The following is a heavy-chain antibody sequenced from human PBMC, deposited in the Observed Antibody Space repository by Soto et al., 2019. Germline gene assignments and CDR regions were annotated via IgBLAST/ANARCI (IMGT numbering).Heavy chain of an antibody. CDR1: GFTFGDYW. CDR2: IKYDGSET. J-gene: IGHJ5*02. CDR3: AACVRTRSSWFDH. V-gene: IGHV3-7*05. Sequence: EVQLVESGGGLVQPGQSLRLSCAGSGFTFGDYWMTWVRQPPGKGLEWVANIKYDGSETDYVDSVKGRFTIFRDNVKNSLYLLMNSLRLEDTAVYYCAACVRTRSSWFDHWGQGTLVTVSS. D-gene: IGHD6-13*01.